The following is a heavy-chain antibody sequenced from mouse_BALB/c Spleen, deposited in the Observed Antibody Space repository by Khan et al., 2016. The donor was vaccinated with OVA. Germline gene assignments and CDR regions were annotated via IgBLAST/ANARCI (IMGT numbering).Heavy chain of an antibody. CDR3: ADHLTGSCAY. D-gene: IGHD4-1*01. V-gene: IGHV5-6*01. J-gene: IGHJ3*01. CDR2: ISSGGDYT. Sequence: EVQLQESGGDLVKPGGSLKLSCAASGFTFSSYSMSWVRQTPDKRLEWVASISSGGDYTYYPDSVKGRFTISRDNAKNTRYLQMSDLKSEDTAMYYCADHLTGSCAYWGQGTLVTVSA. CDR1: GFTFSSYS.